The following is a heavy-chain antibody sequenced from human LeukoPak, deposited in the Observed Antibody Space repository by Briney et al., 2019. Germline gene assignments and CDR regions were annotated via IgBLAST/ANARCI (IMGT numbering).Heavy chain of an antibody. CDR3: VRLGRSYRVGYFDS. D-gene: IGHD2-15*01. CDR2: IYYSGNT. Sequence: SETLSLTCSVSGGSISSGSNHWSWIRQPPGKGLEWIGHIYYSGNTDYNPSLKSRVTISVDTSKNEFSLNLSSVTAADTAVYYSVRLGRSYRVGYFDSWGQGILVTVSS. J-gene: IGHJ4*02. CDR1: GGSISSGSNH. V-gene: IGHV4-61*01.